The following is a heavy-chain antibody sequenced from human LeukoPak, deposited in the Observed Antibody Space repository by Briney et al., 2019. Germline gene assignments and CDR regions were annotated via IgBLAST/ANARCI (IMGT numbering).Heavy chain of an antibody. D-gene: IGHD3-10*01. V-gene: IGHV4-38-2*01. CDR3: ARAKSIITEVRGAVPGRFDF. Sequence: SETLSLTCAVSGYSISSGYYWGWIRQSPGKGLEWIGSAYHNGRTYYSPSPKSRVAISVDTSKNQVSLKLSSVTAADTAVYYCARAKSIITEVRGAVPGRFDFWGQGTLVTVSS. CDR2: AYHNGRT. J-gene: IGHJ4*02. CDR1: GYSISSGYY.